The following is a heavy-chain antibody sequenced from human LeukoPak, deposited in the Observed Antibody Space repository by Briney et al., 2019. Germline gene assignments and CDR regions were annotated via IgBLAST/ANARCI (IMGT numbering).Heavy chain of an antibody. V-gene: IGHV1-46*01. CDR3: AKASVVVPATMAH. CDR1: GYTFTSYY. J-gene: IGHJ4*02. Sequence: ASVKVSCKASGYTFTSYYMHWVRQAPGQGLEWMGIINPSGGSTSYAQKFQGRVTMTRDTSTSTVYMELSSLRSEDTAVYYCAKASVVVPATMAHWGQGTLVTVSS. CDR2: INPSGGST. D-gene: IGHD2-2*01.